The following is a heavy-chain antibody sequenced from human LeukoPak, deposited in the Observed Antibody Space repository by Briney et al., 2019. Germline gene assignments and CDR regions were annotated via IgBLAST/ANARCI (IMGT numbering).Heavy chain of an antibody. Sequence: GGSLRLSCAASGFIFSKAWMAWVRQAPGKGLVWVSRINSDGSSTSYADSVKGRFTISRDNAKNTLYLQMNSLRAEDTAVYYCARDQFYDILTGYYNWFDPWGQGTLVTVSS. CDR2: INSDGSST. CDR3: ARDQFYDILTGYYNWFDP. CDR1: GFIFSKAW. V-gene: IGHV3-74*01. J-gene: IGHJ5*02. D-gene: IGHD3-9*01.